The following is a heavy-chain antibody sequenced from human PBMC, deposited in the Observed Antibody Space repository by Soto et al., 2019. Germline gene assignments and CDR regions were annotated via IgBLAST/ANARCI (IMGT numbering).Heavy chain of an antibody. Sequence: QVQLVQSGAEVKKPGSSVKVSCKASGGTFSSYAISWVRQAPGQGLEWMGGIIPIFGTANYAQKFQGRVTLTADESTSTAYMELSSLRSEDTAVYYCARSHYYDSSGYHYCFDYWGQGTLVTVSS. CDR2: IIPIFGTA. V-gene: IGHV1-69*01. CDR3: ARSHYYDSSGYHYCFDY. CDR1: GGTFSSYA. D-gene: IGHD3-22*01. J-gene: IGHJ4*02.